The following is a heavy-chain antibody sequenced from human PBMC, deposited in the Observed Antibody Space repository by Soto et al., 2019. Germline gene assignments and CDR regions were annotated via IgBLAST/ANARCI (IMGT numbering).Heavy chain of an antibody. V-gene: IGHV3-48*03. CDR2: ISSSGSTI. CDR3: ARGPLRFLEWAYGMDV. CDR1: GFTFSSYE. Sequence: GGSLRLSCAASGFTFSSYEMNWVRQAPGNGLECVSYISSSGSTIYYADSVKGRFTISRDNAKNSLYLQMNSLRAEDTAVYYCARGPLRFLEWAYGMDVWGQGTTVTVSS. J-gene: IGHJ6*02. D-gene: IGHD3-3*01.